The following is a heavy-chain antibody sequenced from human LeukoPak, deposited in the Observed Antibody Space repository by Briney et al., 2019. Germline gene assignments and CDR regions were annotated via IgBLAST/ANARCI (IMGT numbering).Heavy chain of an antibody. V-gene: IGHV3-23*01. J-gene: IGHJ4*02. D-gene: IGHD1-26*01. CDR2: ISGSGGST. Sequence: GGSLRLSCAASGFTFSSYSMNWVRQAPGKGLEWVSAISGSGGSTYYADSVKGRFTISRDNSKNTLYPQMNSLRAEDTAVYYCAKGVFIVGATSWFDYWGQGTLVTVSS. CDR1: GFTFSSYS. CDR3: AKGVFIVGATSWFDY.